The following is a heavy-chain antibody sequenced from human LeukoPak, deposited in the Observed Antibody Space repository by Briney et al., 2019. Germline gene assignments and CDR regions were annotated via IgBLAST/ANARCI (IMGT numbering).Heavy chain of an antibody. CDR1: GFTFSSYA. CDR3: ARDQYSGSYYPYFDY. CDR2: IWYDGSNK. Sequence: PGGSLRLSCAASGFTFSSYAMHWVRQAPGKGLEWVAVIWYDGSNKYYADSVKGRFTISRDNSKNTLYLQMNSLRAEDTAVYYCARDQYSGSYYPYFDYWGQGTLVTVSS. J-gene: IGHJ4*02. V-gene: IGHV3-33*08. D-gene: IGHD1-26*01.